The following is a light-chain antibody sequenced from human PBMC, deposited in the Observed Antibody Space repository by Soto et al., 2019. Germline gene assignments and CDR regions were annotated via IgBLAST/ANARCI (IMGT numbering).Light chain of an antibody. CDR3: QRYDSYSPWT. Sequence: DIHMTQSPPTLSTCIRDRVNITSRASKSMSSWLAWYQQKPGEAPNHLIYDASSLERGVASRFSASGSGSDFTLTISILLPADSATYYCQRYDSYSPWTFGQGTKVDIK. V-gene: IGKV1-5*01. CDR2: DAS. CDR1: KSMSSW. J-gene: IGKJ1*01.